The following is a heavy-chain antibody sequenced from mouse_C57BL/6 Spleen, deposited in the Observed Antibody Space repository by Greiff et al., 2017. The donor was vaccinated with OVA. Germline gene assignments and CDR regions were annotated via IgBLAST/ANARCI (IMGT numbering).Heavy chain of an antibody. CDR2: INPNNGGT. V-gene: IGHV1-22*01. D-gene: IGHD1-1*01. CDR1: GYTFTDYN. J-gene: IGHJ3*01. Sequence: VQLKESGPELVKPGASVKMSCKASGYTFTDYNMHWVKQSHGKSLEWIGYINPNNGGTSYNQKFKGKATLTVNKSSSTAYMELRSLTSEDSAVYYCATSTVVEGAWFAYWGQGTLVTVSA. CDR3: ATSTVVEGAWFAY.